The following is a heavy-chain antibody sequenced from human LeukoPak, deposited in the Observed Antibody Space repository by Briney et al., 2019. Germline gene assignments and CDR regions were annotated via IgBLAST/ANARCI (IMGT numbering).Heavy chain of an antibody. CDR2: IYHSGST. D-gene: IGHD6-19*01. CDR3: ARDHRDPGYSSGWYKDYYYGMDV. V-gene: IGHV4-30-2*01. Sequence: PSQTLSLTCTVSGGSISSGGYYWSWIRQPPGKGLEWIGYIYHSGSTYYNPSLKSRVTISVDRSKNQFSLKLSSVTAADTAVYYCARDHRDPGYSSGWYKDYYYGMDVWGQGTTVTVSS. CDR1: GGSISSGGYY. J-gene: IGHJ6*02.